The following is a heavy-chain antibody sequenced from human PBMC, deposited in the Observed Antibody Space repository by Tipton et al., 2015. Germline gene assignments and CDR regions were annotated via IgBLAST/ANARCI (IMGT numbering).Heavy chain of an antibody. V-gene: IGHV1-2*02. CDR1: GYSFTDYY. D-gene: IGHD5-18*01. Sequence: QLVQSGAEVKQPGASVKVSCKASGYSFTDYYMHWVRQDTGQGLEWMGWVNPDSGGINYARKFQDRLTLIWDTSTNTAYMELSSLRSADTSVYFCARGPGHTYGYRVDYWGPGTLVAVAS. CDR3: ARGPGHTYGYRVDY. J-gene: IGHJ4*02. CDR2: VNPDSGGI.